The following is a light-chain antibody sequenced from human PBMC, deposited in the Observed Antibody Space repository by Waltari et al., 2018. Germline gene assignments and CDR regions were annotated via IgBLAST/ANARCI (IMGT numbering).Light chain of an antibody. J-gene: IGLJ3*02. Sequence: QSALTQPVSVSGSPGQSVTISCTGTSTNVGDYNLFSWFQHHPDQAPTLLIFYVSKRPSGVSNRFSGSKSGNTASLTISGLQTEDEADYYCCSYSTGGSWMFGGGTKLTVL. CDR2: YVS. CDR3: CSYSTGGSWM. CDR1: STNVGDYNL. V-gene: IGLV2-23*02.